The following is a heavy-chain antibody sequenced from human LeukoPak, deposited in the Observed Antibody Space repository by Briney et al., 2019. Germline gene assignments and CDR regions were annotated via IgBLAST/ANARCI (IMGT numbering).Heavy chain of an antibody. V-gene: IGHV4-39*01. D-gene: IGHD2-15*01. Sequence: PSETLSLTCTVSGVSVNSNRFFWGWVRQPPGKGLEWIGSIYYTGSTYYNPSLKSRLTMSVDTSENQFSLRLRSVTAADTAVYYCPPYCRGGSCTGYVQHWGQGTLVTVSS. CDR2: IYYTGST. J-gene: IGHJ1*01. CDR1: GVSVNSNRFF. CDR3: PPYCRGGSCTGYVQH.